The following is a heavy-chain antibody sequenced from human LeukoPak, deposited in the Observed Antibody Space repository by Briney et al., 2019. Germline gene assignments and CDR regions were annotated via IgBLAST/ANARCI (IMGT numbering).Heavy chain of an antibody. Sequence: GGSLRLSCAASGFSFSNYGMSWVRQVPGKGLEWVSISGTSGRTYYADSVKGRFTISRDNSKNMLYLQMNSLRAEDTAVYYCANKLPGRNPFDYWGLGTLVTVSS. CDR3: ANKLPGRNPFDY. J-gene: IGHJ4*02. V-gene: IGHV3-23*01. CDR1: GFSFSNYG. D-gene: IGHD2-15*01. CDR2: SGTSGRT.